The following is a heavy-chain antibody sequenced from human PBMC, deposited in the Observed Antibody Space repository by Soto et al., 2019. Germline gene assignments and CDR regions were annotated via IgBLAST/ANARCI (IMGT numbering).Heavy chain of an antibody. CDR1: GFTCSSYA. J-gene: IGHJ1*01. D-gene: IGHD6-6*01. CDR3: AKSRPEYSSPLWTFQX. V-gene: IGHV3-23*01. Sequence: GGSLRLSCAASGFTCSSYAMSWVRQAPGKGLEWVSAISGSGGSTYYADSVKGRFTISRDNSKNTLYLQMNSLRAEDTAVYYCAKSRPEYSSPLWTFQXWGQGTLVTGSS. CDR2: ISGSGGST.